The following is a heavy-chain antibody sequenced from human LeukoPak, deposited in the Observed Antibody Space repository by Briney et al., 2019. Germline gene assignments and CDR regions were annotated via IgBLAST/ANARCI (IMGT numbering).Heavy chain of an antibody. CDR1: GFTVSSSY. Sequence: GGSLRLSCAVSGFTVSSSYMTWVRQAPGKGLEWVSVFYIDGSTYYVDSVKGRFTISRDDSKNTLYLQMNSLRAEDTALYYCARVWELSFDHWGQGALVTVSS. J-gene: IGHJ4*02. V-gene: IGHV3-53*01. D-gene: IGHD1-26*01. CDR2: FYIDGST. CDR3: ARVWELSFDH.